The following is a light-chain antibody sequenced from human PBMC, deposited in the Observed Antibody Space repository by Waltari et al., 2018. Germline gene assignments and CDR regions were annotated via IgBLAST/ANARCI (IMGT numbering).Light chain of an antibody. CDR3: CSYAGSVV. Sequence: ALTQPRSVSGSPGQSVTFSCTGTSCDAGGYDYVSWYQQHPGKAPKLMIYEVTKRPSGVPDRFSGSKSGNAASLTISGLQAEDEADYYCCSYAGSVVFGGGTKLTVL. CDR1: SCDAGGYDY. V-gene: IGLV2-11*01. CDR2: EVT. J-gene: IGLJ2*01.